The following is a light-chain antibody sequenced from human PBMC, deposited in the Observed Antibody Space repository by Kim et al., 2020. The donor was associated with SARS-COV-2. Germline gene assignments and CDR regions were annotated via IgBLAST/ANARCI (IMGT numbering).Light chain of an antibody. J-gene: IGLJ2*01. Sequence: SELTQDPAVSVALGQTVRITCQGDSLRNYYASWYQQKPGQAPVVVIYGKNNRPSGIPDRFSGSTSGNTASLTITGAQAEDEADYYCNSRDSSANDLVFG. V-gene: IGLV3-19*01. CDR1: SLRNYY. CDR3: NSRDSSANDLV. CDR2: GKN.